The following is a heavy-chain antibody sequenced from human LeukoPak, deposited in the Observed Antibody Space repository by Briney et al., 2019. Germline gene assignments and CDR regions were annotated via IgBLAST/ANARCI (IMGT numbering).Heavy chain of an antibody. CDR3: ARGRGSYSFDY. CDR1: GYTFTGYY. CDR2: INPNNGDT. V-gene: IGHV1-2*02. Sequence: ASVKVSCKASGYTFTGYYMYWVRQAPGQGLEWMGWINPNNGDTNHAQKFQGRVTMTRDTSISTAYMYLSRLISDDTAVYYCARGRGSYSFDYWGQGTLVTVSS. D-gene: IGHD3-16*01. J-gene: IGHJ4*02.